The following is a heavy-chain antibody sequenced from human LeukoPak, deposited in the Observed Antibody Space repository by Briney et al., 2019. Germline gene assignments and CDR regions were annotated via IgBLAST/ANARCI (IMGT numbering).Heavy chain of an antibody. J-gene: IGHJ5*02. V-gene: IGHV4-34*01. D-gene: IGHD2-15*01. CDR1: GGSFSGYY. CDR3: ARGRYSKMRWFDP. CDR2: IDHSGST. Sequence: PSETLSLTCAVYGGSFSGYYWSWIRQPPGKGLEWIGEIDHSGSTNYNPSLKSRVTISVDTSKNQFSLKLSSVTAADTAVYYCARGRYSKMRWFDPWGQGTLVTVSS.